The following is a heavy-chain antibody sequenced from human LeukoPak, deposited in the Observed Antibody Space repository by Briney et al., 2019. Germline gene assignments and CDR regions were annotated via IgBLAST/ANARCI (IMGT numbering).Heavy chain of an antibody. J-gene: IGHJ5*02. D-gene: IGHD2-15*01. CDR3: ARDALEDCSGGSCYVRMFDP. CDR1: GYTFINYG. Sequence: ASVKVSCKASGYTFINYGISWVRQAPGQGLEWMGWISAYNGNTNYAQKLQGRVTMTTDTSTSTAYMELSSLRSEDTAVYYCARDALEDCSGGSCYVRMFDPWGQGTLVTVSS. CDR2: ISAYNGNT. V-gene: IGHV1-18*01.